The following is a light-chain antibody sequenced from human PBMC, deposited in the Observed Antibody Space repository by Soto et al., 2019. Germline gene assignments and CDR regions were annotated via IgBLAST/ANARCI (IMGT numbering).Light chain of an antibody. J-gene: IGKJ5*01. CDR3: QQYNSWPPIT. CDR2: DAS. CDR1: QSISRS. V-gene: IGKV3-15*01. Sequence: EILLTQSPAILSVSPGERATLSCRASQSISRSLAWYQQKPGQAPRLIISDASTRANGIPARFSGSGSGTEFTLTISSLQSEDFAVYYCQQYNSWPPITFGQGTRLEIK.